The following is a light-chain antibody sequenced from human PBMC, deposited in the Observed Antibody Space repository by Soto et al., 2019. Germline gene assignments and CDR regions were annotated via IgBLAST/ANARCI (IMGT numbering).Light chain of an antibody. CDR2: EVS. CDR1: SSNIGAGYD. J-gene: IGLJ1*01. V-gene: IGLV2-14*01. CDR3: SSYTSSSTYV. Sequence: QSVLTQPPSVSGAPGQTITISCTGSSSNIGAGYDVHWYQQHPGKAPKLMIYEVSNRPSGVSNRFSGSKSGNTASLTISGLQAEDEADYYCSSYTSSSTYVFGTGTKV.